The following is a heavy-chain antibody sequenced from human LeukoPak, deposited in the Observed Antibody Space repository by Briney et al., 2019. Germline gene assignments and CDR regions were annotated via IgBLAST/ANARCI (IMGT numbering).Heavy chain of an antibody. CDR1: GGSISSYY. Sequence: SETLSLTCSVSGGSISSYYWSWIRQPAGKGLEWIGRIYTSGSTNYNPSLKSRVTMSVDTSKNQFSLKLSSVTAADTAVYYCARDGDFGGYFDYWGQGTLVTVSS. V-gene: IGHV4-4*07. D-gene: IGHD4-23*01. CDR3: ARDGDFGGYFDY. J-gene: IGHJ4*02. CDR2: IYTSGST.